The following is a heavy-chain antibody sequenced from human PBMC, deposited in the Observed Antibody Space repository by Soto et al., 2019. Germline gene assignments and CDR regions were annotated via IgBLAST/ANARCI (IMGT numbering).Heavy chain of an antibody. CDR3: ARGNPFNYAGFDV. CDR2: MNAKSGDT. J-gene: IGHJ6*02. Sequence: ASVKVSCKASGYTFSDFDINWLRQASGQGPEWMGWMNAKSGDTFFAQRFQGKFNMTWDTSLSTAYMEVGSLTSDDTAVYYCARGNPFNYAGFDVWGQGTTVTVSS. D-gene: IGHD2-2*01. CDR1: GYTFSDFD. V-gene: IGHV1-8*01.